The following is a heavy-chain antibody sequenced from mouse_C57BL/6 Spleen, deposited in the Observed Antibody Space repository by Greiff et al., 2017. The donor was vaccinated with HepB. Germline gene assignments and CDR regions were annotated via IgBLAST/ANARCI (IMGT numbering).Heavy chain of an antibody. CDR2: IHPNSGST. CDR3: ARPPYYYGSSPFDY. CDR1: GYTFTSYW. J-gene: IGHJ2*01. Sequence: QVQLKQPGAELVKPGASVKLSCKASGYTFTSYWMHWVKQRPGQGLEWIGMIHPNSGSTNYNEKFKSKATLTVDKSSSTAYMQLSSLTSEDSAVYYCARPPYYYGSSPFDYWGQGTTLTVSS. V-gene: IGHV1-64*01. D-gene: IGHD1-1*01.